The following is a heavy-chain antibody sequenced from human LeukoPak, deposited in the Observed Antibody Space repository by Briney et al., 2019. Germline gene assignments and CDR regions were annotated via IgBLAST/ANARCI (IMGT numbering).Heavy chain of an antibody. V-gene: IGHV4-30-4*01. CDR2: IYYSGST. J-gene: IGHJ4*02. Sequence: SQTLSLTCTVSGGSISSGDYYWSWIRQPPGKGLEWIGYIYYSGSTYYNPSLKSRVTISVDTSKNQFSLKLSSVTAADTAVYYCARSQGWRDPHYFDYWGQGTLVTVSS. D-gene: IGHD5-24*01. CDR1: GGSISSGDYY. CDR3: ARSQGWRDPHYFDY.